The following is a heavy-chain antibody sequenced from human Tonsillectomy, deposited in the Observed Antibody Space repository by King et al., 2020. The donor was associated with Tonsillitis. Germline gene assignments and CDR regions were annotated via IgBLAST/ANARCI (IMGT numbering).Heavy chain of an antibody. CDR1: GYTFTGYY. CDR3: ARTPYYYDSSGRAFDI. D-gene: IGHD3-22*01. V-gene: IGHV1-2*02. CDR2: INPNSGGT. Sequence: QLVQSGAEVKKPGASVKVSCKASGYTFTGYYMHWVRQAPGQGLEWMGWINPNSGGTNYAKKFQGRVTMTRDTSISTAYMELSRLRSDDTAVYYCARTPYYYDSSGRAFDIWGQGTMVTVSS. J-gene: IGHJ3*02.